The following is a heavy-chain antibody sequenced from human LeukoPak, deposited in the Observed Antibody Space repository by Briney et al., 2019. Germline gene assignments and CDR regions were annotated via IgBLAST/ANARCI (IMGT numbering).Heavy chain of an antibody. Sequence: SETLSLTCTVSGGSISSYYWSWIRQPPGKGLEWIGYIYYSGSTNYNPSLKSRVTISVDTSKNQFSLKLGSVTAADTAVYYCARDLHDYYYYYGMDVWGQGTTVTVSS. J-gene: IGHJ6*02. CDR3: ARDLHDYYYYYGMDV. V-gene: IGHV4-59*01. CDR2: IYYSGST. CDR1: GGSISSYY.